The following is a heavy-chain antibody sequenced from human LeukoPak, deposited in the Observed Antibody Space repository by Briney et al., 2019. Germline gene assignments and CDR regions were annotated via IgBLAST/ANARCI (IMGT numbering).Heavy chain of an antibody. CDR2: IRYDGSNK. CDR3: AKFSGTIETIDY. V-gene: IGHV3-30*02. Sequence: GGSLRLSCAASGFPFSSDAMHWVRQAPGKGLEWVAFIRYDGSNKYYAASVKGRFTISRDNSKNTLYLQMNSLRAEDTAVYYCAKFSGTIETIDYWGQGTLVTVSS. D-gene: IGHD1-1*01. CDR1: GFPFSSDA. J-gene: IGHJ4*02.